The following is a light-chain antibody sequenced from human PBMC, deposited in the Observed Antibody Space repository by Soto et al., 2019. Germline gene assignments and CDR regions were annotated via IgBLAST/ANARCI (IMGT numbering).Light chain of an antibody. CDR2: DAS. CDR1: QSVSIY. V-gene: IGKV3-11*01. Sequence: EIVLTQSPATLSLSPGERATLSCRASQSVSIYLAWYQQKSGQAPRLLIYDASNRATGIPARFSGSGSGTDFTLTISSLEPEDFVVYYCQQRSNWLTFGGGTKVEIK. J-gene: IGKJ4*01. CDR3: QQRSNWLT.